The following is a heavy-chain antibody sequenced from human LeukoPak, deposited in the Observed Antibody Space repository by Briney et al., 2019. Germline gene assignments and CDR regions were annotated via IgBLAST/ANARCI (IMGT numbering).Heavy chain of an antibody. V-gene: IGHV1-18*01. Sequence: GASVKVSCKASGYTFTSYGIGWVRQAPGQGLEWMGWISAYNGNTNYAQKLQGRVTMTTDTSTSTAYMELRSLRSDDTAVYYCARVRNYYDSSGYEYASLDYWGQGTLVTVSS. CDR3: ARVRNYYDSSGYEYASLDY. J-gene: IGHJ4*02. D-gene: IGHD3-22*01. CDR1: GYTFTSYG. CDR2: ISAYNGNT.